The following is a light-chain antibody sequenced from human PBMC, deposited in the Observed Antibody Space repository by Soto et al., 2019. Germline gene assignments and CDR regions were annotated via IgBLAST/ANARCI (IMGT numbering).Light chain of an antibody. CDR2: DAS. J-gene: IGKJ4*01. Sequence: DIHLTQSPSSLSASAGDGVTITFQASQDIKNYLNWYQQKSGKAPKLLIYDASDLETGVPSRFSGSGSGTDFTLTISSLEPEDFAVYYCQQRSSWPPGAFGGGTKVDIK. CDR3: QQRSSWPPGA. CDR1: QDIKNY. V-gene: IGKV1-33*01.